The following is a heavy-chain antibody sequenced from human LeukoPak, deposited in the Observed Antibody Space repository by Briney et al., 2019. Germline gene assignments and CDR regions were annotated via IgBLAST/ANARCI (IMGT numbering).Heavy chain of an antibody. V-gene: IGHV3-66*01. D-gene: IGHD4-17*01. J-gene: IGHJ4*02. CDR1: GFTVSSNY. CDR3: AREPHDYGDPGDY. CDR2: IYSGGST. Sequence: GGSLRLSCAASGFTVSSNYISWVRQAPGKGLEWVSVIYSGGSTYYADSVKGRFTISRDNSKNTLYLQMNSLRAEDTAVYYCAREPHDYGDPGDYWGQGTLVTVSS.